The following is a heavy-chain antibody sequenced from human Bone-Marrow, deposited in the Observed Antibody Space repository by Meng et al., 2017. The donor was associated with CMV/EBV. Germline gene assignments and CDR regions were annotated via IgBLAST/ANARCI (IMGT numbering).Heavy chain of an antibody. D-gene: IGHD6-13*01. CDR3: ARDSYTSGWYEY. V-gene: IGHV1-18*01. CDR2: ISPYSGNT. Sequence: ASVKVSCKASGYTFTSYGISWVRQAPGQGLEWMGWISPYSGNTRYAQKLQGRVTMTTDTSTSTAYMELRSLRSDDTAVYYCARDSYTSGWYEYWGQGALVTVSS. J-gene: IGHJ4*02. CDR1: GYTFTSYG.